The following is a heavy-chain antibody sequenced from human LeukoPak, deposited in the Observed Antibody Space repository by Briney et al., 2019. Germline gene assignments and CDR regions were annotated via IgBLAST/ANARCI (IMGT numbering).Heavy chain of an antibody. Sequence: PSQTLSLTCTVSGGSISSGSYYWSWIRQPAGKGLEWIGRIYTSGSTNYNPSLKSRVTISVDTSKNQFSLKLSSVTAADTAVYYCARADGTGGPLDYWGQGTLVTVSS. V-gene: IGHV4-61*02. J-gene: IGHJ4*02. CDR3: ARADGTGGPLDY. D-gene: IGHD3/OR15-3a*01. CDR2: IYTSGST. CDR1: GGSISSGSYY.